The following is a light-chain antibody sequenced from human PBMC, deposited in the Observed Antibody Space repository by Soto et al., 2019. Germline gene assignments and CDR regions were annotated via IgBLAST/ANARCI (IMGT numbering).Light chain of an antibody. CDR2: GAS. V-gene: IGKV3-15*01. Sequence: EIVMTQSPATLSVSPGEGATLSCRASQSVSSNLAWYQQKPGQAPRLLIYGASTRATGFPARFSGTGFGTEFTLTISSLQSGDSAVYYCQQYNNRPRTFGQGNKVEIK. J-gene: IGKJ1*01. CDR1: QSVSSN. CDR3: QQYNNRPRT.